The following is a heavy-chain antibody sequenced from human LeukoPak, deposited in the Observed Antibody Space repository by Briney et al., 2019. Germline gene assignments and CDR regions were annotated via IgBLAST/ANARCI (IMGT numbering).Heavy chain of an antibody. D-gene: IGHD1-20*01. CDR3: AREAPHNWNDYGAFDI. CDR1: GYTFTSYG. V-gene: IGHV1-18*01. Sequence: ASVKVSCKASGYTFTSYGISWVRQAPGQGLEWMGWISAYNGHTNYAQKLQGRVTMTTDTSTSTAYMELRSLRSDDTAVYYCAREAPHNWNDYGAFDIWGQGTMVTVSS. CDR2: ISAYNGHT. J-gene: IGHJ3*02.